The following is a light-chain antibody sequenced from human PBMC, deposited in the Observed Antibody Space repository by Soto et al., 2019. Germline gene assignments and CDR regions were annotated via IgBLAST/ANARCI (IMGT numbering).Light chain of an antibody. CDR2: AAS. Sequence: DIEMTQSPSSVSAFVGDRVSFTCRASQDINRWLAWYQQRPGKAPKLLIYAASTLQGGVPPRFSGSGSGTDFTLTISSLQPEDFATYYCQQADSFPLTLGRGTKVEIK. CDR3: QQADSFPLT. V-gene: IGKV1-12*01. J-gene: IGKJ4*01. CDR1: QDINRW.